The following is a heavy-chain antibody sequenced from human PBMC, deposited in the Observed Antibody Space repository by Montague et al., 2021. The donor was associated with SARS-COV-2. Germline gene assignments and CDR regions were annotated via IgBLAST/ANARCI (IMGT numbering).Heavy chain of an antibody. V-gene: IGHV2-70*04. CDR2: XDWXSYK. CDR1: GFSLSTSGIR. D-gene: IGHD3-9*01. J-gene: IGHJ4*02. CDR3: ARSYYDILTAYYTPFDY. Sequence: PALVTPTQTITLTCTFSGFSLSTSGIRASWIRQPPGKALEWLARXDWXSYKFYSTSLKTRLTISKDTSKNPVVLTMTNMDPVDTAKYYCARSYYDILTAYYTPFDYWGQGTLVTVSS.